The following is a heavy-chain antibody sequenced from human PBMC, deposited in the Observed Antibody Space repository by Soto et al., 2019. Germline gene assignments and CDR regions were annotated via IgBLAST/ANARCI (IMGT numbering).Heavy chain of an antibody. Sequence: EVQLVESGGGLVQPGGSLRLYCAASGFTFSSYEMNWVRQAPGKGLEWVSYISSSGSTIYYADSVKGRFTISRDNAKNSLYLQMNSLRAEDTAVYYCARQNGYRKKRDDFDYWGQGTLVTVSS. V-gene: IGHV3-48*03. CDR1: GFTFSSYE. CDR2: ISSSGSTI. D-gene: IGHD5-12*01. J-gene: IGHJ4*02. CDR3: ARQNGYRKKRDDFDY.